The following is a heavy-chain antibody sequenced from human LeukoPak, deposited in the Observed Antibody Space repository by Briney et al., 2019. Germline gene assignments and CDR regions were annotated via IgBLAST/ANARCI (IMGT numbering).Heavy chain of an antibody. V-gene: IGHV3-7*01. J-gene: IGHJ6*03. CDR3: ARQHCSGGSCYSKWDYYYMDV. CDR2: IKQDGSEK. CDR1: GFTFSSYW. Sequence: GGSLGLSCAASGFTFSSYWMSWVRQAPGKGLEWVANIKQDGSEKYYVDSVKGRFTISRDNAKNSLYLQMNSLRAEDTAVYYCARQHCSGGSCYSKWDYYYMDVWGKGTTVTVSS. D-gene: IGHD2-15*01.